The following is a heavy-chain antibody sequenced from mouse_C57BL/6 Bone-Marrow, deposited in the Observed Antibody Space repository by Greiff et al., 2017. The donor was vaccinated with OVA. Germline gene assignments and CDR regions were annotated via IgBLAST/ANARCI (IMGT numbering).Heavy chain of an antibody. J-gene: IGHJ2*01. CDR3: ARSFYYGNDY. D-gene: IGHD2-1*01. CDR1: GYAFSSSW. V-gene: IGHV1-82*01. Sequence: VQLVESGPELVKPGASVKISCKASGYAFSSSWMNWVKQRPGKGLEWIGRIYPGDGDTNYNGKFKGKATLTADKSSSTAYMQLSSLTSEDSAVYFCARSFYYGNDYWGQGTTLTVSS. CDR2: IYPGDGDT.